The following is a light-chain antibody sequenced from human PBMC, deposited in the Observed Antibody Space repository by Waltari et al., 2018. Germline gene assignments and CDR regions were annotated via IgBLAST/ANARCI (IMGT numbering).Light chain of an antibody. J-gene: IGLJ3*02. CDR3: QTWGTGIQV. V-gene: IGLV4-69*01. CDR2: LNSDGSH. Sequence: QLVLTQSPSASASLGASVKLTCTLSSGHRRYAIAWHQQQPEKGPRYLMKLNSDGSHSKGDGIPDRFSGSSSGAERYLTISSLQSEDEADYYCQTWGTGIQVFGGGTKLTVL. CDR1: SGHRRYA.